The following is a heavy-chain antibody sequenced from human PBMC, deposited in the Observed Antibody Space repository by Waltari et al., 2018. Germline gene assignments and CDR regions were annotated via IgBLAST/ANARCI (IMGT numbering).Heavy chain of an antibody. D-gene: IGHD3-3*02. Sequence: QLQLQESGPGLVKPSETLSLTCTVSGGSISSSSYYWGWIRQPPGKGLEWIGSIYYSGSTYYTPSLKSRVTISVDTSKNQFSLKLSSVTAADTAVYYCARDHFWSGLCYMDVWGKGTTVTISS. CDR3: ARDHFWSGLCYMDV. CDR2: IYYSGST. J-gene: IGHJ6*03. V-gene: IGHV4-39*07. CDR1: GGSISSSSYY.